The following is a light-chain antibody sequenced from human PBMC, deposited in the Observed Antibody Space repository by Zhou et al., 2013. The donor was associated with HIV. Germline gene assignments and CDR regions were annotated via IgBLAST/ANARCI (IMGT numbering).Light chain of an antibody. CDR1: QGISSH. CDR3: QQSYSTSRGTWT. V-gene: IGKV1-27*01. CDR2: GTS. Sequence: DIQMTQSPSSLSASVGDRVTITCRASQGISSHLAWYQQRPGKPPKLLFYGTSTLPSGVPSRFSGSGSGTDFTLTISSLQPEDFATYYCQQSYSTSRGTWTFGQGTKVEIK. J-gene: IGKJ1*01.